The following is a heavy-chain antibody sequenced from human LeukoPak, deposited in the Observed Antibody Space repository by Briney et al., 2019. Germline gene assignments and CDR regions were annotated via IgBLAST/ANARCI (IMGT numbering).Heavy chain of an antibody. J-gene: IGHJ4*02. CDR2: IKSKADGETI. Sequence: GGSLRLSCAASGFTFTNAWMNWVRQAPGKGLEWVGRIKSKADGETIDYAAPVKGRFTFSRDDSKNMLYLQMNSPKSEDTAVYYCSTLTSRGLSDSWGQGTLVTVSS. CDR3: STLTSRGLSDS. D-gene: IGHD1-20*01. V-gene: IGHV3-15*07. CDR1: GFTFTNAW.